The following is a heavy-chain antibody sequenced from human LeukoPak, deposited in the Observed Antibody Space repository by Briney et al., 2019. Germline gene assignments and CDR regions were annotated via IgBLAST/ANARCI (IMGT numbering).Heavy chain of an antibody. J-gene: IGHJ4*02. CDR1: EFAFSSYS. D-gene: IGHD6-19*01. Sequence: GSLRLSCAASEFAFSSYSMNWFRQAPGKGLEWVASITSGSKYIFYADSVRGRFTISRDNAENSLFLHMKSLRADDTGVYFCARDEETVAGLNGFDLWGQGTLVTVSS. CDR2: ITSGSKYI. CDR3: ARDEETVAGLNGFDL. V-gene: IGHV3-21*01.